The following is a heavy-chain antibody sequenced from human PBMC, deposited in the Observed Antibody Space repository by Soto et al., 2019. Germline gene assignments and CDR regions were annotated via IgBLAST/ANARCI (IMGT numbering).Heavy chain of an antibody. CDR2: ISSSSTI. CDR3: ARGGLVTYYYDSSGYYYPSLDY. V-gene: IGHV3-48*02. CDR1: GFTFSSYS. D-gene: IGHD3-22*01. J-gene: IGHJ4*02. Sequence: GGSLRLSCAASGFTFSSYSMNWVRQAPGKGLEWVSYISSSSTIYYADSVKGRFTISRDNAKNSLYLQMNSLRDEDTAVYYCARGGLVTYYYDSSGYYYPSLDYWGQGTLVTVSS.